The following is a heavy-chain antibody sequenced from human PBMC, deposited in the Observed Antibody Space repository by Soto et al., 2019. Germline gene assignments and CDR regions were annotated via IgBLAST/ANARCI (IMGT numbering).Heavy chain of an antibody. CDR2: IYYSGST. D-gene: IGHD4-17*01. CDR3: ARSSHSTVTPFDY. V-gene: IGHV4-31*03. J-gene: IGHJ4*02. CDR1: GGSISSGGYY. Sequence: QVQLQESGPGLVKPSQTLSLTCTVSGGSISSGGYYWSWIRQHPGKGLEWIGYIYYSGSTYYNPSLKSRVTLSVDTSKTQFSLKLSSVTAADTAVYYCARSSHSTVTPFDYWGQGTLVTVSS.